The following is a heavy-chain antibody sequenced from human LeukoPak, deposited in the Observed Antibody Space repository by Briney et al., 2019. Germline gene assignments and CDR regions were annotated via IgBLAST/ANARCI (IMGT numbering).Heavy chain of an antibody. CDR1: GFTVSQNY. D-gene: IGHD6-6*01. V-gene: IGHV3-66*01. CDR3: ARDGQLGGYFDY. Sequence: GGSLRLSCAASGFTVSQNYMSWVRQAPGRGLEWVSLIYADGATHYADSVKGRFTISRDNSKNTVYLEMNSLRAEDTAVYYCARDGQLGGYFDYWGQGTLVTVSS. CDR2: IYADGAT. J-gene: IGHJ4*02.